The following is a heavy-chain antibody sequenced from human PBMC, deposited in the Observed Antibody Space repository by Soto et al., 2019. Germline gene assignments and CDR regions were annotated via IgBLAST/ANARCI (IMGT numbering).Heavy chain of an antibody. CDR2: ISTYNVNT. D-gene: IGHD2-15*01. J-gene: IGHJ4*02. Sequence: ASVKVSCKASGYTFSNYGVSCVRQSPGQGLEWMGWISTYNVNTNYAQKLQGRVTMTTDTSTSTAFLEVRSLRSDDTALYYCARPPGSGTLFANWGQGTPVTVSS. CDR3: ARPPGSGTLFAN. CDR1: GYTFSNYG. V-gene: IGHV1-18*01.